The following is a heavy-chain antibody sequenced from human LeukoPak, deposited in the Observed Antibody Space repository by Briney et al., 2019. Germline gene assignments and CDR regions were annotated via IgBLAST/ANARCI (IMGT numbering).Heavy chain of an antibody. CDR1: GGSISSGDYY. J-gene: IGHJ4*02. Sequence: PSEALSLTCTVSGGSISSGDYYWSWVRQPPGKGLEWIGYIYYSGSTYYDPSLKSRVTISVDTSKNQFSLKLSSVTAADTAVYYCARDYGDYGVDYWGQGTLVTVSS. D-gene: IGHD4-17*01. CDR2: IYYSGST. CDR3: ARDYGDYGVDY. V-gene: IGHV4-30-4*01.